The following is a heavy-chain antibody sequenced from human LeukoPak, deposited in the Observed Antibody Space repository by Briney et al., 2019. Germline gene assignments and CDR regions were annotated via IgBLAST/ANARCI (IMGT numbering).Heavy chain of an antibody. D-gene: IGHD2-8*01. J-gene: IGHJ3*02. Sequence: SETLSLTCTVSGGSISISSYWAWIRQPPGKGLEWIGNIYYSGSTYYNPSLKSRVTISVDRSKSQFSLKLSSVTAADTALYYCARADDCTNGVCDAFDIWGQGTMVTVSS. CDR3: ARADDCTNGVCDAFDI. CDR1: GGSISISSY. V-gene: IGHV4-39*07. CDR2: IYYSGST.